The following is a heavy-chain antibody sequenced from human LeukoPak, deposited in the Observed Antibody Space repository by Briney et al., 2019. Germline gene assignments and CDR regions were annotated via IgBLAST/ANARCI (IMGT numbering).Heavy chain of an antibody. D-gene: IGHD3-22*01. J-gene: IGHJ4*02. CDR3: ARVLHYYDSSGSPDY. CDR1: GYTFTGYY. V-gene: IGHV1-2*02. CDR2: INPNSGGT. Sequence: ASVKVSCKASGYTFTGYYMHWVRQAPGQGLEWMGWINPNSGGTNYAQKFQGRVTMTRDTSISTAYMALSRLRSDDTAVYYCARVLHYYDSSGSPDYWGQGTLVTVSS.